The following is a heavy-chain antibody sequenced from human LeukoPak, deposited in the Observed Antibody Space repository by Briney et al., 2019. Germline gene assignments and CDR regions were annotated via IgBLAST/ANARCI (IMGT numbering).Heavy chain of an antibody. CDR3: ARGPYTDY. D-gene: IGHD4-11*01. CDR1: GFTFSNHN. J-gene: IGHJ4*02. V-gene: IGHV3-48*01. CDR2: ITLSRTTI. Sequence: PGGSLRLSCAASGFTFSNHNMNWVRQAPGKGLEWISYITLSRTTIYYADSVKGRFTISRDNAKNSLYLQMNSLRAEDTALYYCARGPYTDYWGQGTLVTVSS.